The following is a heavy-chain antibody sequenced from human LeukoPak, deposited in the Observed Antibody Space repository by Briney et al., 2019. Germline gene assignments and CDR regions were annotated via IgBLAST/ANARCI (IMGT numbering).Heavy chain of an antibody. CDR2: ISGSGGST. D-gene: IGHD3-3*01. CDR1: GFTFSSYA. Sequence: GGSLRLSCAASGFTFSSYAMSWVRQARGKGLEWVSAISGSGGSTYYADSVKGRFTISRDNSKNTLYLQMNSLRAEDTAVYYCAKDSEEYDFWSGYPNDYWGQGTLVTVSS. CDR3: AKDSEEYDFWSGYPNDY. V-gene: IGHV3-23*01. J-gene: IGHJ4*02.